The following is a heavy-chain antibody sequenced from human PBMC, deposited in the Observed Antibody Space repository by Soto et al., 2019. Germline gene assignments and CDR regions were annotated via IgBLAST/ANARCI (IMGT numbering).Heavy chain of an antibody. CDR3: AKVDSIVGANFDY. CDR1: GFTFSNAW. V-gene: IGHV3-15*07. J-gene: IGHJ4*02. Sequence: GGSLRLSCAASGFTFSNAWMNWVRQAPGKGLEWVGRIKGKTDGGTTDYAAPVKGRFTISRDDSKNTLYLQMNSLRAEDTAVYYCAKVDSIVGANFDYWGQGTLVTVSS. D-gene: IGHD1-26*01. CDR2: IKGKTDGGTT.